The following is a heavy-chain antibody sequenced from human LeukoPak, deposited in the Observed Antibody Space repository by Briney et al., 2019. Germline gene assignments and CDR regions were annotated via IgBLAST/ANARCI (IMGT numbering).Heavy chain of an antibody. Sequence: GGTLRLSCAASGFTISNYWMHWVRQAPGKGLVWITRINTDGSDTSYADSVNGRFTISRDNAENTLYLQMNTLRAEDTAVYYCARAPFYYDSSGYLFYWGQGTLVTVSS. CDR3: ARAPFYYDSSGYLFY. J-gene: IGHJ4*02. CDR2: INTDGSDT. D-gene: IGHD3-22*01. CDR1: GFTISNYW. V-gene: IGHV3-74*01.